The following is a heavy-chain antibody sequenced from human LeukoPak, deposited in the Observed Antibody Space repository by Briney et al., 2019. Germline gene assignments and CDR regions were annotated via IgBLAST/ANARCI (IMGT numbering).Heavy chain of an antibody. Sequence: GGSLRLSYAACGFTFNNYWMSWVRQAPGKGLEGVANINQDGSGKHYVDSVKGRLTISRDNAKNSLYLQMNSLRAEDTAVYFCAKASIAGAIGVLDYWGQGTLVTVSS. CDR1: GFTFNNYW. D-gene: IGHD1-26*01. J-gene: IGHJ4*02. V-gene: IGHV3-7*01. CDR3: AKASIAGAIGVLDY. CDR2: INQDGSGK.